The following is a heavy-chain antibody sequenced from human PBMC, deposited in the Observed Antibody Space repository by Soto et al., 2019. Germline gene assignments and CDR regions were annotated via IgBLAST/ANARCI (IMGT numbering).Heavy chain of an antibody. CDR2: ISGGSDFI. J-gene: IGHJ4*02. CDR3: ARDLLSGANYYAY. D-gene: IGHD6-19*01. V-gene: IGHV3-21*01. Sequence: EVQLVESGGGPVKPGGSLRLSCEASGFAFSNFAMNWVRQAPGKGLEWVSSISGGSDFIYYTDSVKGRFTISRDNAKNTLYLQMTGLGGDDTAVYYCARDLLSGANYYAYWGQRTLVTVSS. CDR1: GFAFSNFA.